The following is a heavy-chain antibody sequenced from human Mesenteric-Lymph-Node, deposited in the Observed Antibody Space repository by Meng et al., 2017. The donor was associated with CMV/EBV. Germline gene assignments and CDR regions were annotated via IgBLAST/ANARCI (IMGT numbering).Heavy chain of an antibody. CDR1: GFTFTTYG. D-gene: IGHD2-2*01. V-gene: IGHV1-18*01. CDR2: INAHTGNT. CDR3: AASYCTSTTCQKLDY. J-gene: IGHJ4*02. Sequence: ASVPVSCKASGFTFTTYGINWVRQAPGQGLEWVGWINAHTGNTNYAQKFQGRVTMTTDTSTSTSYMELGSLRSDDTAIYYCAASYCTSTTCQKLDYWGQGTLVTVSS.